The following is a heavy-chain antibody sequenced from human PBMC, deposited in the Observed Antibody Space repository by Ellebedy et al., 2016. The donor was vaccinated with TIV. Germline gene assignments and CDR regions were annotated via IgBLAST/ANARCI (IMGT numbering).Heavy chain of an antibody. Sequence: PGGFLRLSCTASGFTFGDYAMSWFRQAPGKGLEWVGFIRSKAYGGTTEYAASVKGRFTISRDDSKSIAYLQMNSLKTEDTAVYYCTRDPAVYCSGGSCLFDYWGQGTLVTVSS. D-gene: IGHD2-15*01. CDR1: GFTFGDYA. CDR3: TRDPAVYCSGGSCLFDY. CDR2: IRSKAYGGTT. V-gene: IGHV3-49*03. J-gene: IGHJ4*02.